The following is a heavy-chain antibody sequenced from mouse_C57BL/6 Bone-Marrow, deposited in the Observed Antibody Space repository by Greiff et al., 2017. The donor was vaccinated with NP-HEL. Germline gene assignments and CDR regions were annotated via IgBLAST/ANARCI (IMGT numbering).Heavy chain of an antibody. CDR3: ANYYGSRRDYFDY. CDR2: ISYDGSN. Sequence: VQLKESGPGLVKPSQSLSLTCSVTGYSITSGYYWNWIRQFPGNKLEWMGYISYDGSNNYNPSLKNRISITRDTSKNQFFLKLNSVTTEDTATYYCANYYGSRRDYFDYWGQGTTLTVSS. V-gene: IGHV3-6*01. CDR1: GYSITSGYY. J-gene: IGHJ2*01. D-gene: IGHD1-1*01.